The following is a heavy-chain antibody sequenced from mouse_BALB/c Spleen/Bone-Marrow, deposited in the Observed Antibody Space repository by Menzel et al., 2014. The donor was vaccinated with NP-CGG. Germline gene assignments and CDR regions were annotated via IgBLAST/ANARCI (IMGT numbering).Heavy chain of an antibody. D-gene: IGHD1-1*01. V-gene: IGHV1-9*01. J-gene: IGHJ3*01. Sequence: VQLQQSGAELMKPGAPVKISCKATGYTFSTYWIEWVKQRPGHGLEWIGEILPGSGSTNYNEKFKGKATFTADTSSNTVYMQLSSLTSEDSAVYYCARWYYGSSSFAYWGQGTLVTVSA. CDR2: ILPGSGST. CDR1: GYTFSTYW. CDR3: ARWYYGSSSFAY.